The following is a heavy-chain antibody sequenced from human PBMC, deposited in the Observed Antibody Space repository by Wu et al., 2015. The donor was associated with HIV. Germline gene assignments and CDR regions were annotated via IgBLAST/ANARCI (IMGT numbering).Heavy chain of an antibody. V-gene: IGHV1-2*02. CDR2: INPNSGGT. Sequence: QVQLVQSGAEVKKPGASVKVSCKASGYTFSDYYINWVRQAPGHGLEWMGWINPNSGGTKYAQKFQGRFTMTRDTSISAVYMELSRLTSDDTAVYYCAKVVAARVATYYLDYWGQGTLVTVSS. CDR3: AKVVAARVATYYLDY. J-gene: IGHJ4*02. D-gene: IGHD6-6*01. CDR1: GYTFSDYY.